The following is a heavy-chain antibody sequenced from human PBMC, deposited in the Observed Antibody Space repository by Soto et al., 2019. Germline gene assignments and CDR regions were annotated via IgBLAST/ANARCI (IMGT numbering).Heavy chain of an antibody. V-gene: IGHV4-4*07. CDR2: IYATGTT. J-gene: IGHJ5*02. CDR3: VRDGTKALRDWFDP. D-gene: IGHD1-1*01. Sequence: SETLSLTCTVSGASISGFYWSWIRKSAGKGLEWIGRIYATGTTDYNPSLKSRVMMSVDTSKKQFSLKLRSVTAADTAVYYCVRDGTKALRDWFDPWGQGISVTVSS. CDR1: GASISGFY.